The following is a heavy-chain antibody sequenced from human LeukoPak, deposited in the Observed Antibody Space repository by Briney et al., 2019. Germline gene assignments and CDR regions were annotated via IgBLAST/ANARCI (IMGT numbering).Heavy chain of an antibody. CDR2: ISSSGSTI. Sequence: GGSLILSCAASGFTFSSYEMNWVRQAPGKGLEWVSYISSSGSTIYYAESVKGRFTISRDNAKNSLYLQMNSLRAEDTAVYYCAELGITMIGGVWGKGTTVTISS. V-gene: IGHV3-48*03. CDR3: AELGITMIGGV. J-gene: IGHJ6*04. CDR1: GFTFSSYE. D-gene: IGHD3-10*02.